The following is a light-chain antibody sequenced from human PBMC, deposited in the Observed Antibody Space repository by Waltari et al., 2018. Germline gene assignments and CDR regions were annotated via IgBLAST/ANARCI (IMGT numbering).Light chain of an antibody. CDR3: QSYDISLSGYV. Sequence: QSVLTRPPSVSGAPGQRVTLSCTGSSSNIGAGYDVHWYQHLPGTAPKLLIHGNSKRPSGVPDRFSGSKSGTSASLSITGLQADDEADYYCQSYDISLSGYVFGTGTKVTVL. J-gene: IGLJ1*01. CDR1: SSNIGAGYD. CDR2: GNS. V-gene: IGLV1-40*01.